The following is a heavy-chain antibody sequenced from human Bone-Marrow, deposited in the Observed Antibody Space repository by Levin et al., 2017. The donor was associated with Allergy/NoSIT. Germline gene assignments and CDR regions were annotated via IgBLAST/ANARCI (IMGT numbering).Heavy chain of an antibody. J-gene: IGHJ5*02. V-gene: IGHV3-7*01. CDR3: ARDRTAAT. CDR1: GFTFSSYW. Sequence: GGSLRLSCAASGFTFSSYWMSWVRQAPGRGLEWVASIKQDGTEKNYVDSVKGRFTISRDNAKNSLYLQMNSLRAEDTALYYCARDRTAATWGQGTLVTVSS. D-gene: IGHD4-17*01. CDR2: IKQDGTEK.